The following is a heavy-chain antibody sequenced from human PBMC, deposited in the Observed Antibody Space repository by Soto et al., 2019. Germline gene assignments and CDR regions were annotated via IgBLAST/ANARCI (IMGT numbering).Heavy chain of an antibody. CDR1: GYSFTTYW. CDR2: IYPGDSDT. D-gene: IGHD2-2*02. Sequence: GESLKISCQGSGYSFTTYWIGWVRQMPGKGLEWMGIIYPGDSDTRYSPSFQGQVTISADKSISTAYLQWSSLKASDTAIYYCATGGYCSDTTCYNFFDYWGQGTLVTVSS. V-gene: IGHV5-51*01. J-gene: IGHJ4*02. CDR3: ATGGYCSDTTCYNFFDY.